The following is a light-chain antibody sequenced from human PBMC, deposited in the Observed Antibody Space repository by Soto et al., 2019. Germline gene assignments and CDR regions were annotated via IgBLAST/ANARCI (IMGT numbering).Light chain of an antibody. V-gene: IGKV3-20*01. CDR2: GAS. CDR1: QSISSSY. Sequence: VLTQSPGTLSLSPGERATISCRASQSISSSYLAWYQHKPGQAPRLLIYGASSRATGIPHRFSGSGSGTDFTLTIRTLEPEDCGVYYCQQYGGSPPYTFGQGTRLEIK. J-gene: IGKJ2*01. CDR3: QQYGGSPPYT.